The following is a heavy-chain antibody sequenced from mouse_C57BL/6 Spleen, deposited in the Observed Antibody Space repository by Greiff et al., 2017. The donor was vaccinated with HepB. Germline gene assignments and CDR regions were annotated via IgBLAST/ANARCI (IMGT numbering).Heavy chain of an antibody. Sequence: QVQLQQSGAELVMPGASVKLSCKASGYTFTSYWMHWVKQRPGQGLEWIGEIDPSDSYTNYNQKFKGKSTLTVDKSSSTAYMQLSSLTSEDSAVYYCAREGGAQATGFAYWGQGTLVTVSA. J-gene: IGHJ3*01. CDR2: IDPSDSYT. CDR1: GYTFTSYW. V-gene: IGHV1-69*01. CDR3: AREGGAQATGFAY. D-gene: IGHD3-2*02.